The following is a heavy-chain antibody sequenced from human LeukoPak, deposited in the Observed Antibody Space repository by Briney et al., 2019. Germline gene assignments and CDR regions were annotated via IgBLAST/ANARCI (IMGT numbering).Heavy chain of an antibody. V-gene: IGHV7-4-1*02. CDR2: INTNIGNP. D-gene: IGHD4-23*01. CDR3: ARDHKRWGSEEGAFDI. J-gene: IGHJ3*02. CDR1: GYTFTSYA. Sequence: ASVKVSCKASGYTFTSYAMNWVRQAPGQGLEWMGWINTNIGNPTYAQGFTGRFVFSLDTSVSTAYLQISSLKAEDTAVYYCARDHKRWGSEEGAFDIWGQGTMVTVSS.